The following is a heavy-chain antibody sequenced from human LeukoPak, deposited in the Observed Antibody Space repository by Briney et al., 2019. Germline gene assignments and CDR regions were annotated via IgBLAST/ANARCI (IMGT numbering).Heavy chain of an antibody. J-gene: IGHJ4*02. V-gene: IGHV1-2*06. CDR1: GYTFSDYN. D-gene: IGHD5-18*01. Sequence: EASVTVSCKASGYTFSDYNIHWVRQAPGQGLEWVGRIISNSGGTNYAQNFQDRVTMTRDTSISTAFMELRRLRSDDTAVYYCARGHNYGYEYWGQGTLVTVSS. CDR3: ARGHNYGYEY. CDR2: IISNSGGT.